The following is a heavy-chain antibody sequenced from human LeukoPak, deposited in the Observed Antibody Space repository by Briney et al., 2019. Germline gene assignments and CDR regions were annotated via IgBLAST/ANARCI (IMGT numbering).Heavy chain of an antibody. Sequence: PGGSLRLSRAGFGFTFSGYSMHWVRQAPGKGLEWVAVTSFDESNKYYADSVKGRFTISRDNSMNTVYLQMYSLRDGDTAVYYCARAKRFSSGWLDCFDYQGQGTLVTVSS. V-gene: IGHV3-30*04. CDR3: ARAKRFSSGWLDCFDY. J-gene: IGHJ4*02. CDR1: GFTFSGYS. D-gene: IGHD6-19*01. CDR2: TSFDESNK.